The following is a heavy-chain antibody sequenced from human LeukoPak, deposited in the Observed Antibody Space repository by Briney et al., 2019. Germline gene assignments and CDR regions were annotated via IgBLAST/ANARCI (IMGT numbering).Heavy chain of an antibody. D-gene: IGHD1-7*01. V-gene: IGHV3-64*01. J-gene: IGHJ4*02. Sequence: GGSLRLSCAASGFTFSSYAMHWVRQAPGKGLEYVSAISRTGGSTEYVKSVYGRFTISRDNSKYMLYLQMGSLRAEVMAVYYCARGRTGTAKPSFDYWGQGTLVTVSS. CDR1: GFTFSSYA. CDR3: ARGRTGTAKPSFDY. CDR2: ISRTGGST.